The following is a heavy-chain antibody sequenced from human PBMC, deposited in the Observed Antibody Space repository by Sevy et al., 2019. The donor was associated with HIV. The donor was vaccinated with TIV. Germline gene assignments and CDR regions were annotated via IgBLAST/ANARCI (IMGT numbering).Heavy chain of an antibody. Sequence: GGSLRLSCAASGFTVSSNHMSWVRQAPGKGLEWVSVIYSGGSTNYADSVKGRFTISRDNSKNTLYLQMNSLRDEDTAVYYCAREDLGGLDYWGLGTLVTVSS. J-gene: IGHJ4*02. CDR2: IYSGGST. V-gene: IGHV3-53*01. CDR1: GFTVSSNH. CDR3: AREDLGGLDY. D-gene: IGHD3-16*01.